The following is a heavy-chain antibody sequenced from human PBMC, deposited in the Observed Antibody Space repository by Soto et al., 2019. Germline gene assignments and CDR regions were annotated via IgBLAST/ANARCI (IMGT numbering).Heavy chain of an antibody. Sequence: GGSLRLSCAASGFIFANYGMHWVRQAPGKGLEWVALITYEGSNKYYADAVKGRFTISRDNAKNMVSLQMDSLRAEDTAVYYCAKARGANNWVNYYGLDVWGQGTTVTVSS. CDR2: ITYEGSNK. D-gene: IGHD1-1*01. J-gene: IGHJ6*02. V-gene: IGHV3-30*18. CDR3: AKARGANNWVNYYGLDV. CDR1: GFIFANYG.